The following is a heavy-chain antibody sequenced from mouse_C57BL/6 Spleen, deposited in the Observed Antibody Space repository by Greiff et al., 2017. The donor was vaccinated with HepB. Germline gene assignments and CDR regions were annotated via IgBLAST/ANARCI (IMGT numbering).Heavy chain of an antibody. CDR3: ARGYDGYYSWFAY. CDR1: GFTFSDYG. V-gene: IGHV5-17*01. CDR2: ISSGSSTI. D-gene: IGHD2-3*01. Sequence: EVNLVESGGGLVKPGGSLKLSCAASGFTFSDYGMHWVRQAPEKGLEWVAYISSGSSTIYYADTVKGRFTISRDNAKNTLFLQMTSLRSEDTAMYYCARGYDGYYSWFAYWGQGTLVTVSA. J-gene: IGHJ3*01.